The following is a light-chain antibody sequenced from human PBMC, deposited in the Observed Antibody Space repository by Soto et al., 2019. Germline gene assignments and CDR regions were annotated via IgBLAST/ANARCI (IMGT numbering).Light chain of an antibody. Sequence: DIQMTQSPSSLSASVGDRVTITCRASQTIIFYLNWYQQKPGQAPKLLIYAASNLQSGVPSRFNGSGSGTEFTLTISSLQPEDFATYFCQQSYTTPVYTFGQGTKLEIK. CDR1: QTIIFY. CDR3: QQSYTTPVYT. CDR2: AAS. V-gene: IGKV1-39*01. J-gene: IGKJ2*01.